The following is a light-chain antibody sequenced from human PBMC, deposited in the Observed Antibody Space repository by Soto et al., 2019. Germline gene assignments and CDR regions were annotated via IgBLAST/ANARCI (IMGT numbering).Light chain of an antibody. CDR1: SSDVGASNY. J-gene: IGLJ1*01. CDR3: SSNAGSNNFV. V-gene: IGLV2-8*01. Sequence: QSALTQPPSASGSPGQSVTISCTGTSSDVGASNYVSWYQQHPGKAPKLMIFAVSKRPSGVSDRFSGSKSGNTASLTVSGLQAEDAADYYCSSNAGSNNFVFGSGTKLTVL. CDR2: AVS.